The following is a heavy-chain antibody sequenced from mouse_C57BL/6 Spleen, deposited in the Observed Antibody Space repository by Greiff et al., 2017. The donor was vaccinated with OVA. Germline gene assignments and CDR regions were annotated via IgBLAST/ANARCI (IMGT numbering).Heavy chain of an antibody. D-gene: IGHD2-3*01. Sequence: EVQVVESGGGLVKPGGSLKLSCAASGFTFSDYGMHWVRQAPEQGLEWVAYISSGSSTIYYADTVKGRSTISRDHTKTTLFLQITSVRSEDTAMNYCARIGWLPYFDYWGQGTTLTVSS. J-gene: IGHJ2*01. CDR2: ISSGSSTI. CDR3: ARIGWLPYFDY. CDR1: GFTFSDYG. V-gene: IGHV5-17*01.